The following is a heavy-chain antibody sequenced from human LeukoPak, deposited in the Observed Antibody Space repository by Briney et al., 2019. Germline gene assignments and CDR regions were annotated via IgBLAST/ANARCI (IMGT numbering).Heavy chain of an antibody. CDR1: GFTFSNYL. J-gene: IGHJ4*02. V-gene: IGHV3-74*01. D-gene: IGHD2-2*01. CDR3: VCLGYCTTSSCQP. Sequence: PGGSLRLSCAASGFTFSNYLMHWVRQAPGKGLVWVSRITSDGSSTHYADSVKGRFTLSRDNTKNTLYLQMNSLTAEDTAVYYCVCLGYCTTSSCQPWGQGTLVTVSS. CDR2: ITSDGSST.